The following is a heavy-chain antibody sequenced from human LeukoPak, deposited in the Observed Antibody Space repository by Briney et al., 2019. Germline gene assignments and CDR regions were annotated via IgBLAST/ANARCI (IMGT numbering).Heavy chain of an antibody. Sequence: GGSLRLSCAASGFTLSSYGMHWVRQAPGKGLEWVAVIWYDGSNKYYADSVKGRFTISRDNSKNTLYLQMNSLRAEDTAVYYCAGSDYVWGSYRLDYWGQGTLVTVSS. V-gene: IGHV3-33*01. CDR2: IWYDGSNK. CDR1: GFTLSSYG. J-gene: IGHJ4*02. D-gene: IGHD3-16*02. CDR3: AGSDYVWGSYRLDY.